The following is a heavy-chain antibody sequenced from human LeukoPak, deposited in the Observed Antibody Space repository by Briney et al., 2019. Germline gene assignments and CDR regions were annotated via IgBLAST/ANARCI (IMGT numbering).Heavy chain of an antibody. D-gene: IGHD6-13*01. CDR3: ARAPCRGSCYFDY. CDR1: GGSIGSGGYY. V-gene: IGHV4-31*03. J-gene: IGHJ4*02. CDR2: IYYSGST. Sequence: SETLSLTCTVSGGSIGSGGYYWSWIRQHPGKGLEWIGYIYYSGSTYYNPSLKSRVTISVDTSKNQFSLKLSSVTAADTAVYYCARAPCRGSCYFDYWGQGTLVTVSS.